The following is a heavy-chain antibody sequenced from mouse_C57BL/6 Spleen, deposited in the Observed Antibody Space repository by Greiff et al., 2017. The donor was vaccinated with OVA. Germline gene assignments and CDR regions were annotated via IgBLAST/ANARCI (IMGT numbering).Heavy chain of an antibody. CDR2: IHPSASDT. Sequence: QVQLQQPGAELVKPGASVKVSCKASGYTFTSYWMHWVKQRPGQGLEWIGRIHPSASDTNYNQKFKGKATLTVDKSSSTAYMLLSSLTSEDSAVYYCAVERGTYFPFAYWGQGTLVTVSA. J-gene: IGHJ3*01. V-gene: IGHV1-74*01. D-gene: IGHD2-10*01. CDR3: AVERGTYFPFAY. CDR1: GYTFTSYW.